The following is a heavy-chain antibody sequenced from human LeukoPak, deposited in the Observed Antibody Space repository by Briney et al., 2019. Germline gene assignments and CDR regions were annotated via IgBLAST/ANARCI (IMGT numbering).Heavy chain of an antibody. CDR3: VREGIYESSVYYDY. CDR2: IYGSGST. CDR1: GDSISSYF. Sequence: SETLSLTCIVSGDSISSYFRSWIRQPAGKGLEWIGRIYGSGSTVYNPSLKSRVTMSVDTSKNQFSLGLSSVTAADTAVYYCVREGIYESSVYYDYGGKEPLVTVSS. D-gene: IGHD3-22*01. V-gene: IGHV4-4*07. J-gene: IGHJ4*02.